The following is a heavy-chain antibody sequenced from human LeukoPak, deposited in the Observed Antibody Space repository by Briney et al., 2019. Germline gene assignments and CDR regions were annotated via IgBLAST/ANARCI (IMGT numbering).Heavy chain of an antibody. V-gene: IGHV3-7*03. J-gene: IGHJ4*02. CDR3: VRNLAVAGTCFDS. Sequence: GGSLRLSCAASGFTFRNYWMSWVRQVPGTGLEWVANVKQDGSDRNYVTSVRGRFTISRDNAESSLYLQMNSLRAEDTAVYYCVRNLAVAGTCFDSWGQGTLVTASS. CDR1: GFTFRNYW. D-gene: IGHD6-19*01. CDR2: VKQDGSDR.